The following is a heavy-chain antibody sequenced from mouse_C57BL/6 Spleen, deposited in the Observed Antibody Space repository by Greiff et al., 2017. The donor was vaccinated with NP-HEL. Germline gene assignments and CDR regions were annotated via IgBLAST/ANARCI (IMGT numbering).Heavy chain of an antibody. J-gene: IGHJ2*01. CDR1: GYSFTDYN. CDR3: ARRGGSSSYYFDY. CDR2: INPNYGTT. D-gene: IGHD1-1*01. V-gene: IGHV1-39*01. Sequence: VQLKQSGPELVKPGASVKISCKASGYSFTDYNMNWVKQSHGKSLEWIGVINPNYGTTSYNQKFKGKATLTVDQSSSTAYMQLNSLTSEDSAVYYCARRGGSSSYYFDYWGQGTTLTVSS.